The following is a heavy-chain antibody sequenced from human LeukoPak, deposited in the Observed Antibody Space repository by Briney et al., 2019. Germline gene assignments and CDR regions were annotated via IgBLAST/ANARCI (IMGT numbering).Heavy chain of an antibody. V-gene: IGHV4-31*03. Sequence: SQTLSLTCTVSGGSISIGGYYWSWIRQHPGKGLEWIGYIFYNGNTYYNPSLKSRLTISGGTSENQFSLKVSAVTAADTAVYYCVRNFDSYNAFDIWGQGTMVTVSS. D-gene: IGHD3-22*01. CDR3: VRNFDSYNAFDI. CDR2: IFYNGNT. J-gene: IGHJ3*02. CDR1: GGSISIGGYY.